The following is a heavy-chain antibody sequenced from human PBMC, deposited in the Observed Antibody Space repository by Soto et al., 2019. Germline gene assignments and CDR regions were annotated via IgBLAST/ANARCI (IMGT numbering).Heavy chain of an antibody. V-gene: IGHV3-11*06. CDR3: ARPLTTLTPYYYGMDV. CDR2: ISSSSSYT. J-gene: IGHJ6*02. CDR1: GFTFSDYY. D-gene: IGHD4-4*01. Sequence: QVQLVESGGGLVKPGGSLRLSCAASGFTFSDYYMSWIRQAPGKGLEWVSYISSSSSYTNYADSVKGRFTLSREKAKNSLFMQMNSLRAEDTAVYYCARPLTTLTPYYYGMDVWGQGTTVTVSS.